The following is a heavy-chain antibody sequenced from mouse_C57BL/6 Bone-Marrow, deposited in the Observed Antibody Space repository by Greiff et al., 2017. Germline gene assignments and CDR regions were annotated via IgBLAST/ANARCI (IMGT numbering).Heavy chain of an antibody. V-gene: IGHV1-82*01. Sequence: VHLVESGPELVKPGASVKISCKASGYAFSSSWMNWVKQRPGKGLEWIGRIYPGDGDTNYNGKFKGKATLTADKSSSTAYMQLSSLTSEDSAVYFCARDYGSSYDYAMDYWGQGTSVTVSS. D-gene: IGHD1-1*01. CDR2: IYPGDGDT. CDR1: GYAFSSSW. CDR3: ARDYGSSYDYAMDY. J-gene: IGHJ4*01.